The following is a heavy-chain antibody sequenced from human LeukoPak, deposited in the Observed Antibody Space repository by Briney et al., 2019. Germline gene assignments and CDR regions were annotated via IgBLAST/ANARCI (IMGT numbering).Heavy chain of an antibody. J-gene: IGHJ5*02. CDR2: IYYSGST. CDR3: ARDLGDDLRWYSAFDP. CDR1: GGSISSSSYY. V-gene: IGHV4-39*07. Sequence: PSETLSLTCTVSGGSISSSSYYWGWIRQPLGKGLEWIGSIYYSGSTYYNPSLKSRVTISVDTSKNQFSLKLSSVTAADTAVYYCARDLGDDLRWYSAFDPWGRGTLVTVSS. D-gene: IGHD4-23*01.